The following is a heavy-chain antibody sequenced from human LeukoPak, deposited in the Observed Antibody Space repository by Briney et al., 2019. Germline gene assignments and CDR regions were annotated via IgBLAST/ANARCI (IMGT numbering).Heavy chain of an antibody. CDR2: ISIDNGKT. D-gene: IGHD2-21*02. J-gene: IGHJ4*02. Sequence: GASVKVSCKASGYTFIRYGISWVRQAPGQGLEWMGWISIDNGKTKYAQKLQGRVTMTTDTSTSTAYMELRSLRSDDTAVYYCARVRWVTPAQYYFDYWGQGTLVTVSS. CDR3: ARVRWVTPAQYYFDY. CDR1: GYTFIRYG. V-gene: IGHV1-18*01.